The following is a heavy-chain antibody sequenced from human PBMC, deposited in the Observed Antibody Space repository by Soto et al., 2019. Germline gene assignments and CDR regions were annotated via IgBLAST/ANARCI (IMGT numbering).Heavy chain of an antibody. Sequence: QVQLVQSGAEVKKPGASVKVSCKASGYTFSNYCTHWVRQAPGQRLEWMGWIDAGTGNTRYSQNFQGRVTLTRDTSASTAYMDLSSLRSEDTAVYYCARDLSSDTTSHFDYWGQGTLVTVSS. V-gene: IGHV1-3*01. CDR2: IDAGTGNT. D-gene: IGHD1-1*01. J-gene: IGHJ4*02. CDR1: GYTFSNYC. CDR3: ARDLSSDTTSHFDY.